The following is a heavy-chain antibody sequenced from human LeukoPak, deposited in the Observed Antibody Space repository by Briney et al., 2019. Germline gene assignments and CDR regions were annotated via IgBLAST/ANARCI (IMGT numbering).Heavy chain of an antibody. D-gene: IGHD1-1*01. V-gene: IGHV3-23*01. Sequence: GGSLRLSCAASGFTFSSYAMSWVRQAPGKGLEWVSAISGSGGSTYYADSVKGRFTISRDNSKNTLYLQMNSLRAEDTAVYYCARDKIEGPTKLDYWGQGILVTVSS. CDR2: ISGSGGST. CDR1: GFTFSSYA. J-gene: IGHJ4*02. CDR3: ARDKIEGPTKLDY.